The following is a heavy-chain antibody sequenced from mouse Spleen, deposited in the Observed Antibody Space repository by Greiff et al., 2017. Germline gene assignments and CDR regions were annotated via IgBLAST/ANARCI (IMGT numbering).Heavy chain of an antibody. CDR3: ARPAYYSNYDWFAY. CDR1: GYPFTDSN. D-gene: IGHD2-5*01. CDR2: INPNNGGT. J-gene: IGHJ3*01. V-gene: IGHV1-22*01. Sequence: VQLQQSGPELVPPGASLQMSRKASGYPFTDSNMHWVKQSHGKSLEWIGYINPNNGGTSYNQKFKGKATLTVNKSSSTAYMELRSLTSEDSAVYYCARPAYYSNYDWFAYWGQGTLVTVSA.